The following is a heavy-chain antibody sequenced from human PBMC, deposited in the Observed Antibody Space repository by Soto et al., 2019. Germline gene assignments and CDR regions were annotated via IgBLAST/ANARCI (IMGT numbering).Heavy chain of an antibody. Sequence: EVQLVESGGGLVQPGGSLRLSCAASGFTFSSYDMHWVRQATGKGLEWVSAIGTAGDTYYPGSVKGRFTISRENAKNSLFFQIISLRGGDKAVYYCGGGPAATQGYYYYYYMDVWGKGTTVTVSS. V-gene: IGHV3-13*01. CDR2: IGTAGDT. J-gene: IGHJ6*03. CDR1: GFTFSSYD. CDR3: GGGPAATQGYYYYYYMDV. D-gene: IGHD6-13*01.